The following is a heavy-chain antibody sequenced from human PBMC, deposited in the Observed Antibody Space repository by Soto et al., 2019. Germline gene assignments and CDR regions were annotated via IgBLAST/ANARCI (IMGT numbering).Heavy chain of an antibody. CDR1: GFIFSRYG. V-gene: IGHV3-30*18. CDR3: AKDLGSGKPYYYYAMDV. D-gene: IGHD3-10*01. J-gene: IGHJ6*02. CDR2: ISYDGSNK. Sequence: QGQLVESGGGVVQPGTSLRLSCEASGFIFSRYGMHWVRQAPGKGLEWVAVISYDGSNKYYAESVKGRFIISRDKSENTLDRQMNSLRAEDTAVYYCAKDLGSGKPYYYYAMDVWGQGTTVTVSS.